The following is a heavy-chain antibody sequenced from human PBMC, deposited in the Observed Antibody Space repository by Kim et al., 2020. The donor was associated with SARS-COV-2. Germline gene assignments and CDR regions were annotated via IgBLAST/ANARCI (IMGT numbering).Heavy chain of an antibody. D-gene: IGHD3-22*01. CDR3: AKDRVQDYYDRGYYFDY. CDR1: GFTFDDYA. CDR2: ISGDGGST. J-gene: IGHJ4*02. V-gene: IGHV3-43*02. Sequence: GGSLRLSCAASGFTFDDYAMHWVRQAPGKGLEWVSLISGDGGSTYYADSVKGRFTISRDNSKNSLYLQMNSLRTEDTALYYCAKDRVQDYYDRGYYFDYCGQGTLVTVSS.